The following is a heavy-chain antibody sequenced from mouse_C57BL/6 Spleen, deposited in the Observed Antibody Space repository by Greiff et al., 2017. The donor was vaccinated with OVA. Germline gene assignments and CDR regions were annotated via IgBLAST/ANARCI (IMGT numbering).Heavy chain of an antibody. CDR2: INPSSGYT. CDR1: GYTFTSYW. J-gene: IGHJ3*01. D-gene: IGHD4-1*01. V-gene: IGHV1-7*01. Sequence: VQLQQSGAELAKPGASVKLSCKASGYTFTSYWMHWVKQRPGQGLEWIGYINPSSGYTKYNQKFKDKATLPADKSSSTAYMQLSSLTYEDSAVYYCARDWDGFAYWGQGTLVTVSA. CDR3: ARDWDGFAY.